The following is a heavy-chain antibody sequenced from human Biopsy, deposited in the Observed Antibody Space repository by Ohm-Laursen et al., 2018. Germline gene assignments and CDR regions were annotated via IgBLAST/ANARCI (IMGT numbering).Heavy chain of an antibody. CDR1: GGTFSNYG. Sequence: SVKVSCKPPGGTFSNYGVNWVRQAPGQGLEWLGGNIPILGTGNYAQRFQDRVTVAADTSTSTATMELRSLRSDDTAVYYCATKLTGYFHHWGQGTLVSVSS. CDR2: NIPILGTG. J-gene: IGHJ1*01. CDR3: ATKLTGYFHH. D-gene: IGHD3-9*01. V-gene: IGHV1-69*06.